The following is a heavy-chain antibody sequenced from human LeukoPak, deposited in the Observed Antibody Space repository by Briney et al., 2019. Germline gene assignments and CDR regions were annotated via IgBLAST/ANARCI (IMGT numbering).Heavy chain of an antibody. V-gene: IGHV4-59*08. Sequence: SPSETLSLTCTVSGGSISGYYWSWIRQPPGKALEWIAYIDYSGDTHSTPSLKSRVTISVDTSKNQFSLRLNSVTAADTAFYFCFKAEAGIRDFDPWGQGTLVTVSS. CDR2: IDYSGDT. D-gene: IGHD3-9*01. CDR1: GGSISGYY. J-gene: IGHJ5*02. CDR3: FKAEAGIRDFDP.